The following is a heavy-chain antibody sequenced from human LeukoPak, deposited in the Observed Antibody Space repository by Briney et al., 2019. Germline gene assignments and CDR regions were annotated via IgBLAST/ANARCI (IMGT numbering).Heavy chain of an antibody. CDR3: ARRRLYSSGWYLDY. Sequence: GGSLRLSCAASGFTFSSYAMGWVRQFPGKGLEWVSAISGSGGSTYYADSVKGRFTISRDNSKNTLYLQMNSLRAEDTAVYYCARRRLYSSGWYLDYWGQGTLVTVSS. V-gene: IGHV3-23*01. D-gene: IGHD6-19*01. CDR1: GFTFSSYA. CDR2: ISGSGGST. J-gene: IGHJ4*02.